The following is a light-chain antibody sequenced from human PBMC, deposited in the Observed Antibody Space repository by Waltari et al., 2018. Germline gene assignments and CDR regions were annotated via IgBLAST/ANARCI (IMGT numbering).Light chain of an antibody. J-gene: IGKJ5*01. CDR1: QSINTW. CDR3: QQYYTFSVT. Sequence: DIQMTQSPPTLSASVGDRVTITCRASQSINTWLAWYQQKPGKAPKLLMDKASNLASGVPSRFSGSGSGTEFTLTINSLQPDDFATYYCQQYYTFSVTFGQGTRLDIK. V-gene: IGKV1-5*03. CDR2: KAS.